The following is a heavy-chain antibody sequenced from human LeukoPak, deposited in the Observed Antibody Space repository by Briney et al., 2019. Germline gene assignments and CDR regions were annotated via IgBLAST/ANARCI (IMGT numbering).Heavy chain of an antibody. Sequence: GASVKVSSKASGYTFTSYDINWVRQATGQGLEWMGWMNPNSGNTGYAQKFQGRVTMTRNTSISTAYMELSSLRSEDTAVYYCARGADNWNDGPPASASFDYWGQGTLVTVSS. V-gene: IGHV1-8*01. D-gene: IGHD1-1*01. J-gene: IGHJ4*02. CDR3: ARGADNWNDGPPASASFDY. CDR2: MNPNSGNT. CDR1: GYTFTSYD.